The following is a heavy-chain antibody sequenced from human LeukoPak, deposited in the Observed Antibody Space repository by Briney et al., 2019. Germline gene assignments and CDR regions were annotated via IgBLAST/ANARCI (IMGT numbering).Heavy chain of an antibody. CDR1: GFTFSSYW. D-gene: IGHD3-10*01. J-gene: IGHJ3*02. CDR3: ARANYYGSGRAAFDI. Sequence: GGSLRLSCAASGFTFSSYWMHWVRQAPGKGLVRVSRINSDGSSTSYADSVKGRFTISRDNAKNTLYLQMNSLRAEDTAVYYCARANYYGSGRAAFDIWGQGTMVTVSS. CDR2: INSDGSST. V-gene: IGHV3-74*01.